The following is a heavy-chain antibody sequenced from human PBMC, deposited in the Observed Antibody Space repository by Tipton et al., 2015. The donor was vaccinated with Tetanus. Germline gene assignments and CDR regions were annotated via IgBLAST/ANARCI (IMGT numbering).Heavy chain of an antibody. V-gene: IGHV3-21*01. CDR1: GFTFSTTK. Sequence: GSLRLSCGVSGFTFSTTKMNWVRQAPGRGLEWVSSISSTSRYIYYADSLEGRFTISRDNAKNSLSLQMNSLRTDDTAVYYCVSGSALGNRGQGTLVTVSS. J-gene: IGHJ4*02. D-gene: IGHD6-25*01. CDR3: VSGSALGN. CDR2: ISSTSRYI.